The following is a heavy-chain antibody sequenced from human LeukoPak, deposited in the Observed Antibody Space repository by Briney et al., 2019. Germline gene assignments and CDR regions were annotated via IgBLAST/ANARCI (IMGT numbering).Heavy chain of an antibody. CDR2: IWYDGSNK. J-gene: IGHJ4*02. Sequence: PGGSLRLSCAAAGFTCCSRGMSWVRQAPGKGLEWVAVIWYDGSNKYYADSVKGRFTISRDNSKNTLYLQMNSLRAEDTAVYYCPRDRNELRYFDGLSHWGQGTLVTVSS. CDR1: GFTCCSRG. D-gene: IGHD3-9*01. CDR3: PRDRNELRYFDGLSH. V-gene: IGHV3-33*01.